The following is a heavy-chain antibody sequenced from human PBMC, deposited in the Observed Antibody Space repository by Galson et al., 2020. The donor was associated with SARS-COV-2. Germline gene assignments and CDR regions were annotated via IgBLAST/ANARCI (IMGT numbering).Heavy chain of an antibody. Sequence: LEWIGYIFYSGSTNYNPSLKSRVTISVDTSKNQFSLQLRSVTAADTAVYYCARDMGQQLDWYFDLWGRGTLVTVSS. CDR2: IFYSGST. J-gene: IGHJ2*01. V-gene: IGHV4-59*01. D-gene: IGHD6-13*01. CDR3: ARDMGQQLDWYFDL.